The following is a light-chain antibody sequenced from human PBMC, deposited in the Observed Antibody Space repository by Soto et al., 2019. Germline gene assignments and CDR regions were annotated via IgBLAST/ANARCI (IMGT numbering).Light chain of an antibody. V-gene: IGLV2-14*01. CDR1: SSDVGGYIY. Sequence: QSLIAPPASLSGSPGQSITISCTGTSSDVGGYIYVSWYQQHPGKAPKLMIYEVSNRPSGVSNRFSGSKSGNTASLTISGLQAEDEADYYCSSYSRSSFYVFGTGTKVTVL. CDR3: SSYSRSSFYV. CDR2: EVS. J-gene: IGLJ1*01.